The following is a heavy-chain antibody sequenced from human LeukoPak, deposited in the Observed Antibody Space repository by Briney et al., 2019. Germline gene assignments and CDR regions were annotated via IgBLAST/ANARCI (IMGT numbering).Heavy chain of an antibody. Sequence: PSETLSLTCAVYGGSFSGYYWSWIRQPPGKGLEWIGEINHSGSTNYNPSLKSRVTISVDTSKNQFSLKLSSVTAADTAVYYCARGLGYCSGGSCRTYWGQRTLVTVSS. D-gene: IGHD2-15*01. CDR3: ARGLGYCSGGSCRTY. V-gene: IGHV4-34*01. CDR1: GGSFSGYY. J-gene: IGHJ4*02. CDR2: INHSGST.